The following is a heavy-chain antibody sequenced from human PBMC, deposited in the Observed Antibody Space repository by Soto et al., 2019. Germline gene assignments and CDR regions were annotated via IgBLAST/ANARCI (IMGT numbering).Heavy chain of an antibody. V-gene: IGHV3-33*01. CDR1: GFTFSSYG. J-gene: IGHJ6*02. CDR2: IWYDGSNK. D-gene: IGHD3-16*01. Sequence: GGSLRLSCAASGFTFSSYGMHWVRQAPGKGLEWVAVIWYDGSNKYYADSVKGRFTISRDNSKNTLYLQMNSLRAEDTAVYYCARVRLRFEYYYYGMDVWGQGTTVTVSS. CDR3: ARVRLRFEYYYYGMDV.